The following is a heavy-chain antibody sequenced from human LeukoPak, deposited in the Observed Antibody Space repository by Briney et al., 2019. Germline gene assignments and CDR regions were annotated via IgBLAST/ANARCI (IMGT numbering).Heavy chain of an antibody. CDR1: GYTFTSYG. V-gene: IGHV1-18*01. D-gene: IGHD1-7*01. CDR3: ARGGRRGITGTSYFDY. CDR2: ISAYNGNT. J-gene: IGHJ4*02. Sequence: ASVNVSCKASGYTFTSYGISWVRQAPGQGLEWMGWISAYNGNTNYAQKLQGRVTMTTDTSTSTAYMELRSLRSDDTAVYYCARGGRRGITGTSYFDYWGQGTLVTVSS.